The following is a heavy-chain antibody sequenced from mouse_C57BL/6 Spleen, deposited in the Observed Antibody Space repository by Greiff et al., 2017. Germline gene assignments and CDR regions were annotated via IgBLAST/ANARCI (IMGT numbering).Heavy chain of an antibody. J-gene: IGHJ3*01. D-gene: IGHD3-3*01. CDR1: GFNIKDDY. CDR3: TRAALAWCAY. V-gene: IGHV14-4*01. Sequence: DVQLQESGAELVRPGASVKLSCTASGFNIKDDYMHWVKQRPEQGLEWIGWIDPENGDTEYASKFQGKATITADTSSNTAYLQLSSLTSEDTAVYYCTRAALAWCAYWGQGTLVTVSA. CDR2: IDPENGDT.